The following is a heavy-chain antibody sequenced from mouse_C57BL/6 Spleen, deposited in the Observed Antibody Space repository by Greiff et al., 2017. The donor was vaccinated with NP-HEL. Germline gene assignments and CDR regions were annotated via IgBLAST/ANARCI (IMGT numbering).Heavy chain of an antibody. CDR2: IHPNSGST. J-gene: IGHJ3*01. CDR3: ARSPANWDAWFAY. CDR1: GYTFTSYW. V-gene: IGHV1-64*01. D-gene: IGHD4-1*01. Sequence: QVQLKQSGAELVKPGASVKLSCKASGYTFTSYWMHWVKQRPGQGLEWIGMIHPNSGSTNYNEKFKSKATLTVDKSSSTAYMQLSSLTSEDSAVYYCARSPANWDAWFAYWGQGTLVTVSA.